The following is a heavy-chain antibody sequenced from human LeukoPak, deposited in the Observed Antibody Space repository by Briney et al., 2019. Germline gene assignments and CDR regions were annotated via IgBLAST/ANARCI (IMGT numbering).Heavy chain of an antibody. CDR3: ARDRNYGDFPFDY. Sequence: GGSLRLSCAASGFTFSSYSMNWVRQAPWKGLEWVSSISSSSRHIYYADSVKGRFTISRDNAKNSLYLQMNSLRAEDTAVYYCARDRNYGDFPFDYWGQGTLVTVSS. J-gene: IGHJ4*02. CDR2: ISSSSRHI. V-gene: IGHV3-21*01. D-gene: IGHD4-17*01. CDR1: GFTFSSYS.